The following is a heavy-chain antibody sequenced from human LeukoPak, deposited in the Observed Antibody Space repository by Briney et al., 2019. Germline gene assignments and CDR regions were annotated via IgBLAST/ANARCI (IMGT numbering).Heavy chain of an antibody. D-gene: IGHD2-2*01. CDR3: AKDTEVCSSTSCAPDAFDI. J-gene: IGHJ3*02. CDR2: IYYSGST. V-gene: IGHV4-59*12. CDR1: GGSISSYY. Sequence: SETLSLTCTVSGGSISSYYWSWIRQPPGKGLEWIGYIYYSGSTNYNPSLKSRVTISVDTSKNQFSLKLSSVTAEDTAVYYCAKDTEVCSSTSCAPDAFDIWGQGTMVTVSS.